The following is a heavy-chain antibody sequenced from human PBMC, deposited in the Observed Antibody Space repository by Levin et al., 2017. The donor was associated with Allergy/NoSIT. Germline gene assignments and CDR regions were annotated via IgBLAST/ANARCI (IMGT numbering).Heavy chain of an antibody. CDR2: IKHDGSEK. Sequence: GESLKISCAASGFTFSGYWMSWARQAPGKGLEWVANIKHDGSEKYYVDSVKGRFTISRDNAKNFLFLQMNSLRAEDTAVYYCARGAFYPGYWGQGTLVPVSS. J-gene: IGHJ4*02. D-gene: IGHD3-16*01. V-gene: IGHV3-7*04. CDR3: ARGAFYPGY. CDR1: GFTFSGYW.